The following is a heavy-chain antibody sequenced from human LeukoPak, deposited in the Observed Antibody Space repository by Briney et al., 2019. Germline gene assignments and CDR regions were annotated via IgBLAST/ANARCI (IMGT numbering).Heavy chain of an antibody. CDR3: AKTVVVTANPRAFDI. Sequence: GRSLRLSCAASGFTFSSYVMHWVRQAAGKGLEWVAIISYDGSNEYYADSVKGRFTISRDNSKNTLYLQMNSLRAEDTAVYYCAKTVVVTANPRAFDIWGQGTMVTVSS. D-gene: IGHD2-21*02. CDR2: ISYDGSNE. V-gene: IGHV3-30*04. J-gene: IGHJ3*02. CDR1: GFTFSSYV.